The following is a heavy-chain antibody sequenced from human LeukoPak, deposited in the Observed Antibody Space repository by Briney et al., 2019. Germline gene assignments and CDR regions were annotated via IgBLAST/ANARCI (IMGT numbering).Heavy chain of an antibody. D-gene: IGHD2-15*01. CDR3: AKNGAAGIYGMDV. CDR2: ISGSGGST. V-gene: IGHV3-23*01. Sequence: GGSLRLSCAASGFTLSSYAMSWVRQAPGKGLEWVSAISGSGGSTYYADSLKGRVTISRDNSKNTLYLQMNSLRAEDTAVYYCAKNGAAGIYGMDVWGQGTMVTVSS. CDR1: GFTLSSYA. J-gene: IGHJ6*02.